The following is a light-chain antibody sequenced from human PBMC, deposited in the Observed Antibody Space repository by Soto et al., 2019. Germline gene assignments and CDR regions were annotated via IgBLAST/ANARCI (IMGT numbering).Light chain of an antibody. Sequence: DIQMTQSPSTLYASVGDRVTITCRASQSISSWLAWYQQKPGKAPKLLIYKASSLESGVPSRFSGSGSGTEFTLTISSLQPDDFATYYCQQYSSYSRTCGQGTKVEIK. V-gene: IGKV1-5*03. J-gene: IGKJ1*01. CDR2: KAS. CDR3: QQYSSYSRT. CDR1: QSISSW.